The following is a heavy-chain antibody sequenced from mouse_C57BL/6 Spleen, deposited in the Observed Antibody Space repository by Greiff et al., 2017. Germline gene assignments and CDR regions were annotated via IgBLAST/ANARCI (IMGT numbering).Heavy chain of an antibody. D-gene: IGHD1-1*02. J-gene: IGHJ1*03. Sequence: EVQLQQSGPELVKPGASVKIPCKASGYTFTDYNMDWVKQSHGKSLEWIGDINPNNGGTIYNQKFKGKATLTVDKSSSTAYMELRSLTSEDTAVYYCARWCITVVGWYFDVWGTGTTVTVSS. CDR2: INPNNGGT. V-gene: IGHV1-18*01. CDR1: GYTFTDYN. CDR3: ARWCITVVGWYFDV.